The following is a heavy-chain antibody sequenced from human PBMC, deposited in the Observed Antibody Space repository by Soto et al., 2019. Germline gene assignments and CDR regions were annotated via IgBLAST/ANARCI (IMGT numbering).Heavy chain of an antibody. Sequence: QVQLVQSGGGVVQPGRSLRLSCAASGFTLSDFAMHWVRQAPGKGLEWVALISNDGGIEQYGASVRGRFTTSRDNSKHMLYLQMTRRRVEDTAVYYCARAVRGVDVWGQGTTVTVSS. J-gene: IGHJ6*02. V-gene: IGHV3-30-3*01. D-gene: IGHD3-10*01. CDR2: ISNDGGIE. CDR1: GFTLSDFA. CDR3: ARAVRGVDV.